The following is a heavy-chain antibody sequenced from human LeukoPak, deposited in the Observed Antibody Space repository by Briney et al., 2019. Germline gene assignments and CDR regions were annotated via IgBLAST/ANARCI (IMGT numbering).Heavy chain of an antibody. CDR2: INQDGNDK. CDR3: TSGDYVDY. Sequence: GGSLRLSCAASGFTFSSYSMNWVRQAPGQGLEWLANINQDGNDKYYVDSVRGRFTISRDNAKRSLYLQMSSLRAEDTAVYFCTSGDYVDYWGQGTLVTVSS. V-gene: IGHV3-7*03. CDR1: GFTFSSYS. J-gene: IGHJ4*02.